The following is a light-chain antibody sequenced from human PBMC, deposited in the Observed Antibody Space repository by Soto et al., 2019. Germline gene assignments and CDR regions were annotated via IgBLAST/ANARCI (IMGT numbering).Light chain of an antibody. V-gene: IGKV1-9*01. Sequence: DIQLTQSPSFLSASVGDRVTITCRASQDISSYLAWYQQKPGKAPNLLIYAASTLQSGVPSRFSGGGSGTEFTLTISSLQPEEFATYYCQQLNDYPLTFGGGTKVEIK. CDR2: AAS. J-gene: IGKJ4*01. CDR3: QQLNDYPLT. CDR1: QDISSY.